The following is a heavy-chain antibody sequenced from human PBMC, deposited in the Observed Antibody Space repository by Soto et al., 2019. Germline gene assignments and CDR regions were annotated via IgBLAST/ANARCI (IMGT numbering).Heavy chain of an antibody. V-gene: IGHV4-59*08. J-gene: IGHJ4*02. CDR1: GGSISSYY. D-gene: IGHD6-13*01. CDR3: ARHTPNHSSSWYSFDY. CDR2: IYYSGST. Sequence: SETLSLTCTVSGGSISSYYWSWIRQPPGKGLEWIGYIYYSGSTNYNPSLKSRVTISVDTSKNQFSLKLSSVTAADTAVYYCARHTPNHSSSWYSFDYWGQGTLVTVSS.